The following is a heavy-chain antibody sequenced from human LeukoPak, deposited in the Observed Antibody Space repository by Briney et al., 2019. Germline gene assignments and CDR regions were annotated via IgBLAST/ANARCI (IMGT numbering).Heavy chain of an antibody. CDR2: IIPVFGTA. J-gene: IGHJ6*03. D-gene: IGHD5-18*01. Sequence: SVKVSCKASGGTFSSYAISWVRQAPGQGLEWMGGIIPVFGTANYAQKFQGRVTITTDESTSTAYMELSSLRSEDTAVYYCAGLQLWDNYYYYYYMDVWGKGTTVTVSS. V-gene: IGHV1-69*05. CDR3: AGLQLWDNYYYYYYMDV. CDR1: GGTFSSYA.